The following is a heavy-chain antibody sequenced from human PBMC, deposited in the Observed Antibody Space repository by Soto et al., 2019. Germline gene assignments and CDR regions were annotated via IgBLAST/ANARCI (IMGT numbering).Heavy chain of an antibody. Sequence: ASVKVSCKASGYTFTSYAMHWVRQAPGQRLEWMGWINAGNGNTKYSQKFQGRVTITRDTSASTAYMELSSLSSEDRAVYSCARVGYYYDSSGPIRIWGQGTMVTVSS. CDR3: ARVGYYYDSSGPIRI. CDR2: INAGNGNT. D-gene: IGHD3-22*01. J-gene: IGHJ3*02. CDR1: GYTFTSYA. V-gene: IGHV1-3*01.